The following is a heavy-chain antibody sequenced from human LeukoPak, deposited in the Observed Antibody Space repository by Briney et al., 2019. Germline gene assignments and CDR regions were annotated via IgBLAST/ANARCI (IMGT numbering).Heavy chain of an antibody. CDR3: ARDLRYSSSWYSAFDI. J-gene: IGHJ3*02. CDR1: GFTVSSMY. CDR2: IYSGGST. V-gene: IGHV3-53*01. Sequence: GGSLRLSCAASGFTVSSMYMSWVRQAPGKGLEWVSIIYSGGSTYYADSVKGRFTISRDNSKNTLYLQMNSLRAEDTAAYYCARDLRYSSSWYSAFDIWGQGTMVTVSS. D-gene: IGHD6-13*01.